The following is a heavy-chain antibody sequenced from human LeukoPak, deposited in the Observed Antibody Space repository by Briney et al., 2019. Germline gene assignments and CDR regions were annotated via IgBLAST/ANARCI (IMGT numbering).Heavy chain of an antibody. Sequence: SETLSLTCAVYGGSFSGYYWSWIRQPPGKGLEWIGEINHSGSTNYNPSLKSRVTISVDTSKNQFSLKLSSVTAADTAVYYCARVVSQLERRVRLKYNWFDPWGQGTLVTVSS. CDR3: ARVVSQLERRVRLKYNWFDP. V-gene: IGHV4-34*01. J-gene: IGHJ5*02. CDR1: GGSFSGYY. D-gene: IGHD1-1*01. CDR2: INHSGST.